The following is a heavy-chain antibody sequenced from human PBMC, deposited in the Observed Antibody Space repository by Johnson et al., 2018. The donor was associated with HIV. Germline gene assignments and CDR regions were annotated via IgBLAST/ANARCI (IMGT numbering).Heavy chain of an antibody. Sequence: QMQLVESGGGVVQPGGSLRLSCAASGFNFSNYGIHWVRQAPGKGLEWVAFIRYDGSNKYYADSMKGRFTISRDNSKNTLYMQMNSLRAEDTAVYYCAKASGNGYYVDAFDIWGQGTMVTVSA. V-gene: IGHV3-30*02. CDR1: GFNFSNYG. D-gene: IGHD3-3*01. CDR2: IRYDGSNK. CDR3: AKASGNGYYVDAFDI. J-gene: IGHJ3*02.